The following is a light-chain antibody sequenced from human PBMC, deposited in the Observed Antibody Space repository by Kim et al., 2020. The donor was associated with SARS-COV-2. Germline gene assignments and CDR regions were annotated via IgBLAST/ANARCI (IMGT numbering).Light chain of an antibody. J-gene: IGKJ2*01. Sequence: LSVAPGERAPLSCRASQSVSNSLAWYQQKLGQAPRLLVYGASTRATGIPARFSGSGFGTDFTLTISSLQSEDFAVYYCQQYNSWYTFGQGTKLEIK. CDR3: QQYNSWYT. V-gene: IGKV3-15*01. CDR1: QSVSNS. CDR2: GAS.